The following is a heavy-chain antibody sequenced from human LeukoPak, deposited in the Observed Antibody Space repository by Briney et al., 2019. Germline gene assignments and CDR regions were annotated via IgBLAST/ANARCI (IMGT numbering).Heavy chain of an antibody. CDR2: IYYSGST. Sequence: PSETLSLTCTDSSDSISTTSYYWGWIRQPPGKGLEWIGSIYYSGSTYYNPSLKSRVTISIDTSKNQFSLKLSSVTAADTAVYHCARQRGYSWFDPWGQGTLVTVSS. CDR3: ARQRGYSWFDP. V-gene: IGHV4-39*01. D-gene: IGHD6-13*01. CDR1: SDSISTTSYY. J-gene: IGHJ5*02.